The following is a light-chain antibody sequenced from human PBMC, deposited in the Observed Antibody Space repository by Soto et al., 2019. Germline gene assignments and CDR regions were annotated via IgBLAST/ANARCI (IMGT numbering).Light chain of an antibody. Sequence: EIVLTQSPGTLSLSPGERATLSCRARQSGSSNYLAWYQQTPGQAPRLLIYGASSRATGIPDRFSGSGSGTDFTLTISRLEPEDFAVYHWQQYGSSPLTFGGGTKVEIK. V-gene: IGKV3-20*01. CDR1: QSGSSNY. CDR3: QQYGSSPLT. J-gene: IGKJ4*01. CDR2: GAS.